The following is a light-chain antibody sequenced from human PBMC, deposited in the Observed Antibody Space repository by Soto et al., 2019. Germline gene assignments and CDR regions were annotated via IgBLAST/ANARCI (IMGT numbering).Light chain of an antibody. CDR3: QQRSNWPPFT. CDR2: DAS. Sequence: IGVKLSPDAVSLSKGERDTLSCSASQSVSSYLAWYQQKPGQAPRLLIYDASNRATGIPARFSGSGSGTDFTLTISSREPEDFAGYYYQQRSNWPPFTFAQGTLLEI. V-gene: IGKV3-11*01. CDR1: QSVSSY. J-gene: IGKJ5*01.